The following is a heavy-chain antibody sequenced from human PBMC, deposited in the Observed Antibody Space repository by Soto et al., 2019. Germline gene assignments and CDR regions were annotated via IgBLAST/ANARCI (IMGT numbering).Heavy chain of an antibody. V-gene: IGHV1-18*01. CDR1: GYNFTPYA. CDR3: AREAGIAVAGTSRFDY. CDR2: VSPYNDRT. D-gene: IGHD6-19*01. Sequence: QVHLVQSGTEVKRPGASVKVSCKTSGYNFTPYAINWVRQAPGQGLEWMGWVSPYNDRTNSAQKFRDRLTMTTDTSTTTAYMELMSLRSDDTAVYYCAREAGIAVAGTSRFDYWGQGSLVTVSS. J-gene: IGHJ4*02.